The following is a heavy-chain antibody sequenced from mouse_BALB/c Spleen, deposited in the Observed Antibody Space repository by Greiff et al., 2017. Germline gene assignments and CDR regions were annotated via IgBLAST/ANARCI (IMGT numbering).Heavy chain of an antibody. J-gene: IGHJ4*01. CDR2: IDPENGNT. V-gene: IGHV14-1*02. Sequence: VQLQQSGAELVRPGALVKLSCKASGFNIKDYYMHWVKQRPEQGLEWIGWIDPENGNTIYDPKFQGKASITADTSSNTAYLQLSSLTSEDTAVYYCARNYYGSSPNYYAMDYWGQGTSVTVSS. CDR3: ARNYYGSSPNYYAMDY. D-gene: IGHD1-1*01. CDR1: GFNIKDYY.